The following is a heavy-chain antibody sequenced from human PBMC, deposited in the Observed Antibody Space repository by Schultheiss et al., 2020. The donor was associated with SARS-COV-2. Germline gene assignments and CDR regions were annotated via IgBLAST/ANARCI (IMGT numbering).Heavy chain of an antibody. Sequence: SETLSLTCAVSGGSISRDDLSWSWIRQPPGKGLEWIGYIYHSGSTYYNPSLKSRVTITVDRSKNQFSLKLSSVTAADTAVYYCARDHIVVVPAAIDYYYYGMDVWGQGTTVTVSS. V-gene: IGHV4-30-2*01. D-gene: IGHD2-2*01. J-gene: IGHJ6*02. CDR1: GGSISRDDLS. CDR3: ARDHIVVVPAAIDYYYYGMDV. CDR2: IYHSGST.